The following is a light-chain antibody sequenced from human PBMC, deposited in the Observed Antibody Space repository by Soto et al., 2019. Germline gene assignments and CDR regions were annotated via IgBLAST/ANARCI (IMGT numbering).Light chain of an antibody. CDR2: EVS. CDR3: SSYTSSTNYV. V-gene: IGLV2-14*01. CDR1: SSDVGDYNY. J-gene: IGLJ1*01. Sequence: QSVLTQPASVSGSPGQSITISCTGTSSDVGDYNYVSWYQQVPGKAPKVMIYEVSNRPSGVSNRFSGSKSGNTASLTISGLQAEDEADYYCSSYTSSTNYVFGTGTKVTVL.